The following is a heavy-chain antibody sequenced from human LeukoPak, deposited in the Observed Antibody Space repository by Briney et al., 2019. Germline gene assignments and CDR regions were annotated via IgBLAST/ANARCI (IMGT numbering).Heavy chain of an antibody. Sequence: GASLRLSCAASGFTFSNYAMSWVRQAPGKGLEWVSAITGSGGNTYYPASLKGRFTISRDNSKNTVFLQMNSLRHEDTAIYYCVIWGDYDVLTGYYVSDYWGQGTLVTVSS. CDR1: GFTFSNYA. CDR3: VIWGDYDVLTGYYVSDY. D-gene: IGHD3-9*01. CDR2: ITGSGGNT. J-gene: IGHJ4*02. V-gene: IGHV3-23*01.